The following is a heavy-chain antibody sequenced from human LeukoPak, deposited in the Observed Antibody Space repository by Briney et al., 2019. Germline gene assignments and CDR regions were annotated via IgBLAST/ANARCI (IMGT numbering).Heavy chain of an antibody. CDR3: ARDLGLWFEGYYYYYMDV. D-gene: IGHD5-18*01. J-gene: IGHJ6*03. CDR2: IYYSGST. CDR1: GGSISSSSYY. V-gene: IGHV4-39*02. Sequence: SETLSLTCTVTGGSISSSSYYWGWIRQPPGKGLEWIGSIYYSGSTYYNPSLESRVTISVDTSKNQFSLKLSSVTAADTAVYYCARDLGLWFEGYYYYYMDVWGKGTTVTVSS.